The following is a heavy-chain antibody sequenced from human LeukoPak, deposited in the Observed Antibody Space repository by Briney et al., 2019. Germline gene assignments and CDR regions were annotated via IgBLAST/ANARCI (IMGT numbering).Heavy chain of an antibody. V-gene: IGHV4-61*02. CDR2: IYTSGST. J-gene: IGHJ4*02. CDR1: GGSISSGSYY. CDR3: ARAYDFWRPLGY. D-gene: IGHD3-3*01. Sequence: SETLSLTCTVSGGSISSGSYYWSWIRQPAGKGLEWIGRIYTSGSTNYNPSLKSRVTISVDTSKNQFSLKLSSVTAADTAVYYCARAYDFWRPLGYWGQGTLVTVSS.